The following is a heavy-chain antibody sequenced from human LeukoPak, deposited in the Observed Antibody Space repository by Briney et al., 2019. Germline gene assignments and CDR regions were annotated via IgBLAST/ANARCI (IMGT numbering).Heavy chain of an antibody. CDR3: EKFLYDSSVYYWVLIKSSQQ. Sequence: PGGSLRLSCAASGFTFSKYWMHWVRHAPGKGLVWVSRIYIDGTGIVYAGSVKGRFTISRDNSKNTLYLQMNSLRAEDTAVYYCEKFLYDSSVYYWVLIKSSQQGGRAPLVTVSS. V-gene: IGHV3-74*01. CDR2: IYIDGTGI. CDR1: GFTFSKYW. J-gene: IGHJ1*01. D-gene: IGHD3-22*01.